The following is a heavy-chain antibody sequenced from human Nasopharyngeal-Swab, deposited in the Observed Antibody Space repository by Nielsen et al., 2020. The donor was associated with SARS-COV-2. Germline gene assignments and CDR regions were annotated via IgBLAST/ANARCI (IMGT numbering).Heavy chain of an antibody. Sequence: GGSLRLSCAASGFTFSDYAMSWVRQAPGKGLERASSIFGSGAITSYADSVKGRFTISRDNSKNTLYLQMDSLRAEDTAVYYCSTLPLGYCSGVSCLDAWGQGTLVTVSS. CDR3: STLPLGYCSGVSCLDA. V-gene: IGHV3-23*01. D-gene: IGHD2-15*01. J-gene: IGHJ5*02. CDR1: GFTFSDYA. CDR2: IFGSGAIT.